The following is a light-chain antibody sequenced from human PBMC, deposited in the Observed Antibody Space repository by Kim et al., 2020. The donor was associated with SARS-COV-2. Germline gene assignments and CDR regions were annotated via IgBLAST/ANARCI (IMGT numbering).Light chain of an antibody. Sequence: EVVLTQSPATLSLSPGERATLSCRASQSVGSYLAWYQQKPGQTPRLLIYDASSRATGIPARFSGSGYGTDFTLTISSLEPEDFAVYYCQQRRNWPPITFGQGTRLEIK. J-gene: IGKJ5*01. CDR2: DAS. V-gene: IGKV3-11*01. CDR1: QSVGSY. CDR3: QQRRNWPPIT.